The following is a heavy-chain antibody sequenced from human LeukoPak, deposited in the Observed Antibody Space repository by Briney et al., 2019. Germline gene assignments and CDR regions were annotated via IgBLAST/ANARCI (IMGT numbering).Heavy chain of an antibody. D-gene: IGHD2-15*01. Sequence: GGSLRLSCAASGFTFSSYWMTWVRQAPGKGLEWVANINEDGGGRYYVDSVKGRFTISRDNAKNSVHLQMNSLRAEDTAVYYCARNRLRSTATYMDVWGKGTTVTVSS. J-gene: IGHJ6*04. CDR1: GFTFSSYW. V-gene: IGHV3-7*01. CDR2: INEDGGGR. CDR3: ARNRLRSTATYMDV.